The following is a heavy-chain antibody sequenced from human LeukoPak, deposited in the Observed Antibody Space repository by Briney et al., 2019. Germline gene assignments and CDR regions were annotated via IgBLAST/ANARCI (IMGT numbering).Heavy chain of an antibody. D-gene: IGHD6-6*01. CDR1: GYTFTSYG. J-gene: IGHJ4*02. V-gene: IGHV1-18*01. Sequence: ASVKVSCKASGYTFTSYGISWVRQAPGQGLEWMGWISAYNGNTNYAQKLQGRVTMTRDTSISTAYMELSRLRSDDTAVYYCARDLGQLAEYYFDYWGQGTLVTVSS. CDR3: ARDLGQLAEYYFDY. CDR2: ISAYNGNT.